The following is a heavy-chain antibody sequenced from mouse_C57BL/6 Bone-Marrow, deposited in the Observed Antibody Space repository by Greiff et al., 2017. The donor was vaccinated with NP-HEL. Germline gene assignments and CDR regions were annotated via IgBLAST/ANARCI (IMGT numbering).Heavy chain of an antibody. Sequence: QVQLQQSGAELVKPGASVKISCKASGYAFSSYWMNWVKQRPGKGPEWIGQIYPGDGDTNYNGKFKGKATLTADKSSSTAYMQLSSLTSEDSAVYFCARWGMVSTGYYAMDYWGQGTSVTVSS. D-gene: IGHD2-10*02. V-gene: IGHV1-80*01. J-gene: IGHJ4*01. CDR1: GYAFSSYW. CDR3: ARWGMVSTGYYAMDY. CDR2: IYPGDGDT.